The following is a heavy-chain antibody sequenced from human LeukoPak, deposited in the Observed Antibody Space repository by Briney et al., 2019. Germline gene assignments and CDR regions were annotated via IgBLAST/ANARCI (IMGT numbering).Heavy chain of an antibody. Sequence: SETLSLTCTVSGGSISNYYWSWIRQPAGKGLEWIGRIYSSGTTNYSPSLKSRVTMSVDTSKNQFSLKLRSVTAADTAVYYCARDSGYCSAGSCYSGWFDPWGQGTLVTVSS. J-gene: IGHJ5*02. CDR3: ARDSGYCSAGSCYSGWFDP. CDR1: GGSISNYY. CDR2: IYSSGTT. V-gene: IGHV4-4*07. D-gene: IGHD2-15*01.